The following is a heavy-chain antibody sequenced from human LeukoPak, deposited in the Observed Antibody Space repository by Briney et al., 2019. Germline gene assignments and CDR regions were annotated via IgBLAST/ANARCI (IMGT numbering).Heavy chain of an antibody. J-gene: IGHJ4*02. CDR2: IYSADTT. D-gene: IGHD3-10*01. V-gene: IGHV3-66*01. CDR1: GFTFTSYG. CDR3: ARGGTSYYPTE. Sequence: PGGSLRLSCAASGFTFTSYGMDWVRQAPGKGLEWVSLIYSADTTYYADSVKGRFTISRDNSKNALFLQMNSLRAEDTAVYYCARGGTSYYPTEWGQGTLVTVSS.